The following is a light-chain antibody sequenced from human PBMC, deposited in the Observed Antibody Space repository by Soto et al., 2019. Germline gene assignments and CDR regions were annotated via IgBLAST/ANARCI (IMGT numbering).Light chain of an antibody. CDR3: SSYVGNKSYV. V-gene: IGLV2-8*01. Sequence: QSVLTQPPSASGSPGQSVTISCTGTSSDVGGYNYVSWYQHHPGKAPKLIIYEVYKRPSGVPDRFSGSKSGNTAALTVSWLQAGDEADYYCSSYVGNKSYVFGTGTKVTVL. J-gene: IGLJ1*01. CDR1: SSDVGGYNY. CDR2: EVY.